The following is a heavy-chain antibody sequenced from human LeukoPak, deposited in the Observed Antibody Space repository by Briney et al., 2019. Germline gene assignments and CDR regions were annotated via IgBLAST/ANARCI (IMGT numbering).Heavy chain of an antibody. CDR2: ISSSSSYI. D-gene: IGHD3-22*01. CDR1: GFTFDDYA. Sequence: GRSLRLSCAASGFTFDDYAMHWVRQAPGKGLEWVSSISSSSSYIYYADSVKGRFTISRDNAKNSLYLQMNSLRAEDTAVYYCARTYYYDSSGYHADQPNDAFDIWGQGTMVTVSS. CDR3: ARTYYYDSSGYHADQPNDAFDI. J-gene: IGHJ3*02. V-gene: IGHV3-21*01.